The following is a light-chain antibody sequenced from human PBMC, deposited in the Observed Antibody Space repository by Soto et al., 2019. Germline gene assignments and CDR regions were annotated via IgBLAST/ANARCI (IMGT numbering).Light chain of an antibody. J-gene: IGKJ2*01. CDR3: QHYGDSQYT. Sequence: EIVLTQSPGTLSLSPGERASLSCRASQSVSNIHLAWYQQKPGQAPRLLIYGASSRASGIPDRFSGSGSGTDFTLTISRLEPVDFAVYYCQHYGDSQYTFGQGTELEIK. CDR1: QSVSNIH. CDR2: GAS. V-gene: IGKV3-20*01.